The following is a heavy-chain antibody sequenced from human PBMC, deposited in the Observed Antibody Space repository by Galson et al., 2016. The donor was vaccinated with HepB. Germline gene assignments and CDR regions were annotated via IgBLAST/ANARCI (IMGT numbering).Heavy chain of an antibody. V-gene: IGHV1-18*04. CDR2: ISPYNGNT. CDR1: GYTFTSYH. CDR3: ARVMTVGGGLMETAHLVGVEY. Sequence: SVKVSCKASGYTFTSYHITWVRQAPGQGLEWMGWISPYNGNTNYPQKFQGRVIMTTDTSTSTGYMELRCLGSDDTDVYYCARVMTVGGGLMETAHLVGVEYWGPGTLVTVAA. J-gene: IGHJ4*02. D-gene: IGHD2-15*01.